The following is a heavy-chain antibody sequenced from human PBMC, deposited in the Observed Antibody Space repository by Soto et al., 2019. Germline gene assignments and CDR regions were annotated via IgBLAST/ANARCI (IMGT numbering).Heavy chain of an antibody. Sequence: GESLKISCKGSGYSFTSYWIGWVRQMPGKGLEWMGIIYPGDSDTRYSPSFQGQVTISADKSISTAYLQWSSLKASDTAMYYCARSRPDDYAYYYYGMDVWGQGTTVTVSS. CDR3: ARSRPDDYAYYYYGMDV. D-gene: IGHD2-2*01. CDR1: GYSFTSYW. J-gene: IGHJ6*02. CDR2: IYPGDSDT. V-gene: IGHV5-51*01.